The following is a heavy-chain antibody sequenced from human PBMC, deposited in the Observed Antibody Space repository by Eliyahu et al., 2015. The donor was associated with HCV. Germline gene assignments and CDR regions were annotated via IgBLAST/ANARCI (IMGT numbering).Heavy chain of an antibody. J-gene: IGHJ4*02. CDR1: GFSLSNARMG. D-gene: IGHD3-3*01. CDR2: FFEYQK. CDR3: ARRIEKDGFLEWSRFDY. Sequence: QVTLKESGPVLVKPTETLTLTCTVSGFSLSNARMGVSWIRQPPGKALEWACPLFFEYQKSHSPSPKSRLTISKDTSKSQVVLTMTNMDPVDTATYYCARRIEKDGFLEWSRFDYWGQGTLVTVSS. V-gene: IGHV2-26*01.